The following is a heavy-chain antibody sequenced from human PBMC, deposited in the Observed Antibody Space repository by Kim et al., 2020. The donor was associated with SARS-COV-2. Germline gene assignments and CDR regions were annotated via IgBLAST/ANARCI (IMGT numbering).Heavy chain of an antibody. Sequence: SETLSLTCTVSGGSISSISYFWGWIRQPPGKGLEWIASIHYTGNTYYNPSLKSRVTISVDTSKNHFSLKGSSVTAADTAVYYCARAWNTALVNYWGQGT. V-gene: IGHV4-39*07. D-gene: IGHD5-18*01. J-gene: IGHJ4*02. CDR3: ARAWNTALVNY. CDR2: IHYTGNT. CDR1: GGSISSISYF.